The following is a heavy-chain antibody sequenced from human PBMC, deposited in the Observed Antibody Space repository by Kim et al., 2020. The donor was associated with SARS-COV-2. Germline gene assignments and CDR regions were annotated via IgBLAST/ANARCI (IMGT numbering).Heavy chain of an antibody. J-gene: IGHJ3*02. D-gene: IGHD3-10*01. Sequence: SETLSLTCTVSGGSISSSSYYWGWIRQPPGKGLEWIGSIYKSGSTYYNPSLKSRVSISVDTSKNQLSLKLSSVTAADTAVYYCARPRGDDAFDIWGQGTMVTVSS. CDR2: IYKSGST. CDR1: GGSISSSSYY. V-gene: IGHV4-39*01. CDR3: ARPRGDDAFDI.